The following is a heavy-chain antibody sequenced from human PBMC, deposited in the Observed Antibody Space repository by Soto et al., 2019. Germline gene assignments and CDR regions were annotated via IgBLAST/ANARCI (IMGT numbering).Heavy chain of an antibody. CDR3: ASVPVKLEGENWFDP. D-gene: IGHD3-16*01. CDR2: IIPIFGTA. J-gene: IGHJ5*02. V-gene: IGHV1-69*06. Sequence: QVQLVQSGAEVKKPGSSVKVSCKASGGTFSSYAISWVRQAPGQGLEWMGGIIPIFGTANYAQKFQGRVTITADKATSTAYMELSSLRSEDTAVYYCASVPVKLEGENWFDPWGQGTLVNVSS. CDR1: GGTFSSYA.